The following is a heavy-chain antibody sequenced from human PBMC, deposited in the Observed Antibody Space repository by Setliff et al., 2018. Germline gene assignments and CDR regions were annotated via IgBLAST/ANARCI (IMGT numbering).Heavy chain of an antibody. Sequence: GSLRLSCDASVFAFASYNMIWVRQAPGKGLEWVANIKQDESEKHYVGSVEGRFTISRDNAKNSVDLQMSSLRPEDTAIYFCVRGLSDRVNWFAFDYWGQGTRSPSPQ. D-gene: IGHD1-1*01. V-gene: IGHV3-7*01. CDR2: IKQDESEK. J-gene: IGHJ4*02. CDR3: VRGLSDRVNWFAFDY. CDR1: VFAFASYN.